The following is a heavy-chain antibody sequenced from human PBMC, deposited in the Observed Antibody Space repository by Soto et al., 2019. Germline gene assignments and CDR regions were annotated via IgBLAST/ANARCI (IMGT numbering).Heavy chain of an antibody. D-gene: IGHD6-13*01. CDR3: ARSYSSSWYYFDY. CDR1: GFTFSSYA. Sequence: GGSLRLSCAASGFTFSSYAMHWVRQAPGKGLEWVSVISGSGGSTYYADSVKGRFTISRDNSKNTLYLQMNSLRAEDTAVYYCARSYSSSWYYFDYWGQGTLVTVSS. CDR2: ISGSGGST. V-gene: IGHV3-23*01. J-gene: IGHJ4*02.